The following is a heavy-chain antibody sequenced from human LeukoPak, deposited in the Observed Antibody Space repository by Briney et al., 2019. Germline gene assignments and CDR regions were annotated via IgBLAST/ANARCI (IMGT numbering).Heavy chain of an antibody. CDR2: IYYSGST. CDR3: ASDVRGRYSWDY. Sequence: SETLSLTCTVSGGSISSSDYYWDWLRQPPGMGLEYIGSIYYSGSTYYNPSLKSRVTISVDTSKNQFSLKLSSVTAADTAVYYCASDVRGRYSWDYWGQGTLVTVSS. CDR1: GGSISSSDYY. J-gene: IGHJ4*02. V-gene: IGHV4-39*07. D-gene: IGHD3-10*01.